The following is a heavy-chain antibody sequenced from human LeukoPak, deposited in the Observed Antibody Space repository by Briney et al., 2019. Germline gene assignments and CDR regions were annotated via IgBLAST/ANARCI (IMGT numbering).Heavy chain of an antibody. CDR3: AHKNGRGDPFDI. V-gene: IGHV2-5*08. Sequence: TLSLTCTVSGGSISSYYWSWIRQPPGKALEWLALIYWDADERYSPSLKSRLTITEDTSKNQVVLTMTNMDPEDTGTYYCAHKNGRGDPFDIWGQGTMVTVSS. CDR2: IYWDADE. CDR1: GGSISSYYW. J-gene: IGHJ3*02. D-gene: IGHD1-1*01.